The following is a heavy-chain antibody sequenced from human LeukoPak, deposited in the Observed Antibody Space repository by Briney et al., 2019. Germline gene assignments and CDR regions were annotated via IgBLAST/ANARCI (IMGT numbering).Heavy chain of an antibody. CDR1: GGTFSSYA. CDR2: IIPIFGTA. CDR3: ARSGYYDFWSGYNWFDP. J-gene: IGHJ5*02. Sequence: GASVKVSCKASGGTFSSYAISWVRQAPGQGLEWMGGIIPIFGTANYAQKFQGRVTITADKSTSTAYMELSSLRSEDTAVYYCARSGYYDFWSGYNWFDPWGQGTLVTVSS. V-gene: IGHV1-69*06. D-gene: IGHD3-3*01.